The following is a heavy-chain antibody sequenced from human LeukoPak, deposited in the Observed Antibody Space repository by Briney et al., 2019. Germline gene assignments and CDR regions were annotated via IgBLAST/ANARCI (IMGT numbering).Heavy chain of an antibody. CDR3: ARNFQGFDY. V-gene: IGHV4-61*05. CDR1: GGSISSSSYY. CDR2: TYYSGST. D-gene: IGHD3-3*01. Sequence: SETLSLTCTVSGGSISSSSYYWSWIRQPPGKGLEWIGYTYYSGSTNYNPSLKSRVTISVDTSKNQFSLKLSSVTAADTAVYYCARNFQGFDYWGQGTLVTVSS. J-gene: IGHJ4*02.